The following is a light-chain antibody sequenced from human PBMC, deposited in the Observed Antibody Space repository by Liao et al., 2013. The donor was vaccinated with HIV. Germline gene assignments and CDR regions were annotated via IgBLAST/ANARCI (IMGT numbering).Light chain of an antibody. J-gene: IGLJ2*01. CDR3: QAWDNTTAHVI. Sequence: SYALTQPSSVSVSPGQTATITCSGDKLGDKYASWYQQKPGQSPVVVIYQDNKRPSGIPERFSGSNSGNTATLTISGTQAMDEADYYCQAWDNTTAHVIFGGGTKLTVL. CDR1: KLGDKY. V-gene: IGLV3-1*01. CDR2: QDN.